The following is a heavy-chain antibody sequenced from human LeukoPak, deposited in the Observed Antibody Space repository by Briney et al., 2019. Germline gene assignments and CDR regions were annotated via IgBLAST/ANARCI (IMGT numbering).Heavy chain of an antibody. J-gene: IGHJ6*02. CDR1: GYTFTGYY. V-gene: IGHV1-2*04. CDR2: INPNSGGT. CDR3: AREPLRYFDWLSPAYYYYGMDV. D-gene: IGHD3-9*01. Sequence: ASVKVSCKASGYTFTGYYMHWVRQAPGQGLEWTGWINPNSGGTNYAQKYQGWVTMTRDTSISTAYLELSRLRSDDTAVYYCAREPLRYFDWLSPAYYYYGMDVWGQGTTVTVSS.